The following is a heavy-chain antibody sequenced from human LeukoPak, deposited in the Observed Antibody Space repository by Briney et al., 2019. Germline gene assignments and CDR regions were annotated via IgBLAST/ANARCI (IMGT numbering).Heavy chain of an antibody. CDR1: GFTYSSYS. J-gene: IGHJ6*03. V-gene: IGHV3-21*01. CDR2: ISSSSSYI. CDR3: AKDGYYYGSGSYYNSRGYYYYYMDV. D-gene: IGHD3-10*01. Sequence: GGSLRLSCAASGFTYSSYSMNWVRQAPGKGLEWVSSISSSSSYIYYADSVKGRFTISRDNAKNSLYLQMNSLRAEDTAVYYCAKDGYYYGSGSYYNSRGYYYYYMDVWGKGTTVTISS.